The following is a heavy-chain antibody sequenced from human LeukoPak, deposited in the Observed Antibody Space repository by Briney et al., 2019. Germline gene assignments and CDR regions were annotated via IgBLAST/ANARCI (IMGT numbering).Heavy chain of an antibody. Sequence: GSLILSCAASGFTFSSHSMNWVRQAPGKGLEWVSSISSSSSYIYYADSVKGRFTISRDNAKNSLYLQMNSLRAEDTAVYYCARSEQIESDFDYWGQGTLVTVSS. CDR2: ISSSSSYI. V-gene: IGHV3-21*01. CDR3: ARSEQIESDFDY. CDR1: GFTFSSHS. D-gene: IGHD1-14*01. J-gene: IGHJ4*02.